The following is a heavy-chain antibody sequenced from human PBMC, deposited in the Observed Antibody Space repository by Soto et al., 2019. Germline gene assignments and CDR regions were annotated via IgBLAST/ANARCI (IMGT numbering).Heavy chain of an antibody. V-gene: IGHV3-7*05. CDR3: ARDGSTSWYSYDYHGMDV. J-gene: IGHJ6*02. D-gene: IGHD5-18*01. Sequence: EVQLVESGGGLVQPGGSLRLSCAASGFTFRTYWLSWVRQVPGKGLEWVANINLDGSEKNYVDSVKGRFTISRDNARNSLYLQMRSLRAEDTDLYYCARDGSTSWYSYDYHGMDVWGQGTTVTVSS. CDR2: INLDGSEK. CDR1: GFTFRTYW.